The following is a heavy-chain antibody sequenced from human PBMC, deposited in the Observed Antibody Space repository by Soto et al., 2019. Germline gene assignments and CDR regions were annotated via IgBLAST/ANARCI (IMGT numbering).Heavy chain of an antibody. CDR2: ISGSGDTT. Sequence: EVQLLESGGGLVQPGGSLRLSCAASGFTFNNYAMSWVRQAPGKGLQWVSAISGSGDTTYYADSVKGRFTISRDNSKKTLYLQMNGLRAEDTAVYYCAKDQTAMTTFDFWGQGALVPVSS. CDR3: AKDQTAMTTFDF. CDR1: GFTFNNYA. J-gene: IGHJ4*02. V-gene: IGHV3-23*01. D-gene: IGHD4-17*01.